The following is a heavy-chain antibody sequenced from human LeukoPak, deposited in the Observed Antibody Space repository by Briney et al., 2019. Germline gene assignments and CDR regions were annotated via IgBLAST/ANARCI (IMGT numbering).Heavy chain of an antibody. J-gene: IGHJ4*02. CDR3: ARDRFGYYDSSGYYYVDY. CDR1: GGTFSSYA. Sequence: ASVKVSCKASGGTFSSYAISWVRQAPGQGLERMGRIIPILGIANYAQKFQGRVTITADKSTSTAYMELSSLRSEDTAVYYCARDRFGYYDSSGYYYVDYWGQGTLVTVSS. CDR2: IIPILGIA. D-gene: IGHD3-22*01. V-gene: IGHV1-69*04.